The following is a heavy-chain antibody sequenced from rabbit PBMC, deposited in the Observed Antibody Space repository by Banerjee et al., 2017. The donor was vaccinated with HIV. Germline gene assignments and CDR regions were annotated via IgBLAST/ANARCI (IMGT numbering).Heavy chain of an antibody. CDR2: ISTGGST. J-gene: IGHJ4*01. D-gene: IGHD4-1*01. CDR1: GFSLGSYS. V-gene: IGHV1S33*01. CDR3: ARDRAYTSAWYLDL. Sequence: QEQLVESGGGLVTPGGSLTLTCTASGFSLGSYSMEWVRQAPGKGLEWIGWISTGGSTYYATWVNGRFTISSHNAQNTLYLQVNSLTAADTATYFCARDRAYTSAWYLDLWGQGTLVTDS.